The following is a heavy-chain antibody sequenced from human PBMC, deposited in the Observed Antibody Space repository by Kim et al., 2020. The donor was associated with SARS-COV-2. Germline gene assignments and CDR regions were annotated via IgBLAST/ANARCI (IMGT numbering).Heavy chain of an antibody. J-gene: IGHJ1*01. V-gene: IGHV3-23*01. D-gene: IGHD6-13*01. Sequence: GGSLRLSCAASGFTFSSYAMSWVRQAPGKGLEWVSGISSGGNTHYTDSVKGRFTISRDNSKSTLYLQMNSLRAEDTAVYYCAKKPMTAAGPGWSIEHWG. CDR2: ISSGGNT. CDR3: AKKPMTAAGPGWSIEH. CDR1: GFTFSSYA.